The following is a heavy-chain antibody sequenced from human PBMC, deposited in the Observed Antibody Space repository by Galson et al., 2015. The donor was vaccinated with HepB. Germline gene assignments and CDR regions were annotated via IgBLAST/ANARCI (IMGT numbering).Heavy chain of an antibody. CDR3: AKGGGAYHDFLSGCDP. V-gene: IGHV3-74*01. D-gene: IGHD3-3*01. J-gene: IGHJ5*02. CDR1: GFTFSNYW. Sequence: SLRLSCAASGFTFSNYWMHWVRQVPGKGLVWVSRIKSGGTNINYEDSVKGRFTISRDNAKNTLYLQMNSLRAEDTAVYYCAKGGGAYHDFLSGCDPWGQGTLVTVSS. CDR2: IKSGGTNI.